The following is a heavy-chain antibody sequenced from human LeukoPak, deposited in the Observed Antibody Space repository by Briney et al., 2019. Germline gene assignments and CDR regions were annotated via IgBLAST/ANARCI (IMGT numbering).Heavy chain of an antibody. J-gene: IGHJ6*03. CDR2: INSDGSST. Sequence: GESLRLSCAAPGFTFSSYWMHWVRHAPGKGLVWVSRINSDGSSTSYADSVKGRFTISRDNAKNTLYLQMNSLRAEDTAVYYCAKEERVYYYYYYMDVRGKGTTVTVSS. CDR3: AKEERVYYYYYYMDV. V-gene: IGHV3-74*01. CDR1: GFTFSSYW.